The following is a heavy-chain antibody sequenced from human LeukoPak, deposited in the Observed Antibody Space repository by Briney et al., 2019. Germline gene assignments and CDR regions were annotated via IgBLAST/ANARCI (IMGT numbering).Heavy chain of an antibody. CDR3: ARSQRGSSSSSFDY. CDR2: IYTSGST. Sequence: PSETLSLTCTVSGGSISSYYWSWVRQPPGKGLEWIGYIYTSGSTNYDPSLKSRVTISVDTSKNQFSLKLSSVTAADTAVYYCARSQRGSSSSSFDYWGQGTLVTVSS. V-gene: IGHV4-4*09. D-gene: IGHD6-6*01. CDR1: GGSISSYY. J-gene: IGHJ4*02.